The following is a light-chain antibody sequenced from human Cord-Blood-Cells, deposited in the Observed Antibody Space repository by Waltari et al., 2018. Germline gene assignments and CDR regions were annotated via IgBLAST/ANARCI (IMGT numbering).Light chain of an antibody. CDR2: DVS. CDR3: CSYAGSVV. J-gene: IGLJ2*01. CDR1: SSDVGGYNY. V-gene: IGLV2-11*01. Sequence: QSALTQPRSVSGSPGQSVTISCTGPSSDVGGYNYVSWYQQHPGKAPKLMIYDVSKRPSGVPDRCSGSKSGNTASLTISGLQAEDEADYYCCSYAGSVVFGGGTKLTVL.